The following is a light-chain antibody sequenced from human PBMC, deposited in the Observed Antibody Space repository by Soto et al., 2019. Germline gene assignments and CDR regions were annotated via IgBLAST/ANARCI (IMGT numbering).Light chain of an antibody. Sequence: QAVVTQPPSVSGAPGQRVTISCTGSSSNIGAGYDVHWYQQLPGTAPKLLIYGNSNRPSGVPDRFSGSKSGTSASLAITGLQAEDEGDYYCQSYDISLSGWVFGGGTKLTVL. J-gene: IGLJ3*02. CDR1: SSNIGAGYD. CDR3: QSYDISLSGWV. CDR2: GNS. V-gene: IGLV1-40*01.